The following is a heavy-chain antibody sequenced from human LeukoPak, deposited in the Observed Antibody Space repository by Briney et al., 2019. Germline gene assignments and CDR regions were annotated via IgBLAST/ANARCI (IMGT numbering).Heavy chain of an antibody. CDR1: GFTFSSYW. J-gene: IGHJ4*02. CDR2: ISGSGGST. V-gene: IGHV3-23*01. Sequence: GGSLRLSCAASGFTFSSYWMNWARQAPGKGLEWVSAISGSGGSTYYADSVKGRFTISRDNSKNTLYLQMNSLRAEDTAVYYCVPMVATAYDYWGQGTLVTVSS. CDR3: VPMVATAYDY. D-gene: IGHD5-12*01.